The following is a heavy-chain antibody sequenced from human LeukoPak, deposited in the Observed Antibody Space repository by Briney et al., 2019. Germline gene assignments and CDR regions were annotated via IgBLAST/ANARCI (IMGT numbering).Heavy chain of an antibody. V-gene: IGHV4-4*09. Sequence: SETLSLTCTVSGGSISSYYWSWIRQPPGKGLEWIGYIYTSGSTNYNPSLKSRVTISVDTSKNQFSLKLSSVTAADTAVYYCASSTSHLGQTFDYWGQGTLVTVSS. CDR2: IYTSGST. D-gene: IGHD2-2*01. CDR1: GGSISSYY. CDR3: ASSTSHLGQTFDY. J-gene: IGHJ4*02.